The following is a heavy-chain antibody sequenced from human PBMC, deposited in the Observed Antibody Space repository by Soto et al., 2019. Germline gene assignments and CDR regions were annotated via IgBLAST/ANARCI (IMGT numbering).Heavy chain of an antibody. J-gene: IGHJ4*02. V-gene: IGHV1-2*02. CDR3: AAAAISVAGRHPDF. CDR1: GYMFTGFY. D-gene: IGHD6-19*01. Sequence: ASVKVSCKASGYMFTGFYLHWVRQAPGQGLEWMGWINPNNGVTTYAKNFQGRVTMTRDSSISTAYMELSSLRSDDTAVYFCAAAAISVAGRHPDFWGQGTVVTVSS. CDR2: INPNNGVT.